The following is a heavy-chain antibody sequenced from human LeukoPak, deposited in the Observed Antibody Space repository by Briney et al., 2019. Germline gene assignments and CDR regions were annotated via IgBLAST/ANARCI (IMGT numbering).Heavy chain of an antibody. CDR3: ARMFYFDSGSDNWFDP. Sequence: SVKVSCKASGGTFSSYTISWVRQAPGQGLEWMGGIIPISGTANYAQKFQGRVTITADESTSTAYMELSSLRSEDTAVYYCARMFYFDSGSDNWFDPWGQGTLVTVSS. CDR2: IIPISGTA. J-gene: IGHJ5*02. V-gene: IGHV1-69*13. D-gene: IGHD3-10*01. CDR1: GGTFSSYT.